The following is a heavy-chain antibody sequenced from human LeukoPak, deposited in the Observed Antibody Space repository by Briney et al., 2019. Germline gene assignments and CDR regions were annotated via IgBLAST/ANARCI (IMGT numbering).Heavy chain of an antibody. CDR1: GGSISNHY. D-gene: IGHD2-8*01. Sequence: PSEALSLSCTVSGGSISNHYWSWVRQPPGKRLEWMCYILYSGSTNYNPSLKSRVAISVDTSKNPFSLKLSSVTAADTAVYYCARGQVYATYYYYYMDVWGKGTTVTVSS. J-gene: IGHJ6*03. CDR2: ILYSGST. CDR3: ARGQVYATYYYYYMDV. V-gene: IGHV4-59*11.